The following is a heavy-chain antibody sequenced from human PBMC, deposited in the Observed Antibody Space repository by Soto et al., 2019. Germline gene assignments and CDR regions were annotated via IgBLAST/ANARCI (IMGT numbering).Heavy chain of an antibody. CDR2: MSYDGSNT. CDR3: AKDDGLWYLDY. D-gene: IGHD5-18*01. V-gene: IGHV3-30*18. CDR1: GFTFSSYG. Sequence: QVHVVESGGGVVLPGRSLRLSCATSGFTFSSYGMHWVRQAPGKGLEWVAVMSYDGSNTYYGESVKGRFTISRDNSKNTLYLQMNSLRAEDTAVNYCAKDDGLWYLDYWGQGILVTVSS. J-gene: IGHJ4*02.